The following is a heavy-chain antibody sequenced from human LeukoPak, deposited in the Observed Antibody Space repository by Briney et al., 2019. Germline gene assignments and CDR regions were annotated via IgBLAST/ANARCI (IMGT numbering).Heavy chain of an antibody. J-gene: IGHJ4*02. Sequence: ASVKVSCKASGYTFNNHYIYWVRQAPGQGLEWLGVINPSGGSRSYAQKFQGRVTMTRDTSTSTVYMELSSLRSEGTAVYYCARQGGYSNAIGMGYWGQGTLVIVSS. CDR2: INPSGGSR. V-gene: IGHV1-46*02. D-gene: IGHD5-12*01. CDR1: GYTFNNHY. CDR3: ARQGGYSNAIGMGY.